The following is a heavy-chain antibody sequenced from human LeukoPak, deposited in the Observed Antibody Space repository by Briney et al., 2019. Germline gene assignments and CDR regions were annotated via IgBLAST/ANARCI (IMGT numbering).Heavy chain of an antibody. Sequence: GGSLKISCKGSGCSFTSYWNAWGLRMPGKGLEWLGIIYPGDSDTRYSPSFQGQVTISADKSINTAYLQWSSLKASDTAMYYCARLQNYVIFDCGGQGTLVSVSS. D-gene: IGHD3-9*01. CDR3: ARLQNYVIFDC. J-gene: IGHJ5*01. CDR1: GCSFTSYW. V-gene: IGHV5-51*01. CDR2: IYPGDSDT.